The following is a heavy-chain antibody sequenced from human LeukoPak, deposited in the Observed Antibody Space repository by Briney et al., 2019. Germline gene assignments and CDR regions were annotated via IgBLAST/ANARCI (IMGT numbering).Heavy chain of an antibody. J-gene: IGHJ4*02. V-gene: IGHV5-51*01. CDR2: IYPDDSDT. CDR1: EYSFPNYC. Sequence: PGESLKISCKHSEYSFPNYCIGWVRQMPGKGLERMGIIYPDDSDTRYSPSFQGQVTISADKSISTAYLQWSSLKASDTAMYYCAIGRGGQQLGDYWGQGTLVTVSS. D-gene: IGHD6-13*01. CDR3: AIGRGGQQLGDY.